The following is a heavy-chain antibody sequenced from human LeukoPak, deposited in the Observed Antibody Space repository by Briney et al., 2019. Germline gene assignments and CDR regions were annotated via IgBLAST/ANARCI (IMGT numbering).Heavy chain of an antibody. V-gene: IGHV3-23*01. Sequence: GGSLRLSCVASGFTFSNYDMSWVRQAPGKGLDWVSDISGSAGKLRYADSVKGRFTISRDNSENSLHLQMNNLRAEDTAVYYCAGRVTGYSSGYVYWGEGTMVTVSS. D-gene: IGHD5-18*01. CDR1: GFTFSNYD. J-gene: IGHJ4*02. CDR2: ISGSAGKL. CDR3: AGRVTGYSSGYVY.